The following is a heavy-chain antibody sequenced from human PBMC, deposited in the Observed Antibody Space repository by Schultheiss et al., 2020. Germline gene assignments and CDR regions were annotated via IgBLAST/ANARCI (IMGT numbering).Heavy chain of an antibody. CDR2: INPSGGST. D-gene: IGHD5-24*01. J-gene: IGHJ4*02. Sequence: ASVKVSCKASGYTFTSYAMHWVRQAPGQGLEWMGIINPSGGSTSYAQKFQGRVTMTRDTSTSTVYMELSSLRSEDTAVYYCARVTPQMATKSVYRYFDYWGQGTLVTVSS. V-gene: IGHV1-46*01. CDR3: ARVTPQMATKSVYRYFDY. CDR1: GYTFTSYA.